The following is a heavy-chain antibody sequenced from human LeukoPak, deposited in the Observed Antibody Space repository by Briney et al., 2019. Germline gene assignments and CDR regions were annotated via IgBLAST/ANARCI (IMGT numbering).Heavy chain of an antibody. V-gene: IGHV4-59*12. CDR1: GGSISSYY. D-gene: IGHD2-2*01. Sequence: SETLSLTCTVSGGSISSYYWSWIRQPPGKGLEWIGSIYYSGSTYYNPSLKGRVTISVDASKNQFSLKLSSVTAADTAVYYCARVAPVVPAAMFLYYYYYMDVWGKGTTVTVSS. CDR2: IYYSGST. CDR3: ARVAPVVPAAMFLYYYYYMDV. J-gene: IGHJ6*03.